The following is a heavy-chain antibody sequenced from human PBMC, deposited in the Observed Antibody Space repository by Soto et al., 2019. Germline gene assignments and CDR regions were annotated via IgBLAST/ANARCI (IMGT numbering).Heavy chain of an antibody. CDR2: ISYDGSNK. CDR3: AKDYYGSGSPPQH. D-gene: IGHD3-10*01. V-gene: IGHV3-30*18. Sequence: QVQLVESGGDVVQPGRSLRLSCAASGFSFSSYGMHWVRQAPGKGLEWVAVISYDGSNKYYADSVKGRFTISRDNSKNTLYLQMNSLRVEDTAVYYCAKDYYGSGSPPQHWGQGTLVTVSS. CDR1: GFSFSSYG. J-gene: IGHJ1*01.